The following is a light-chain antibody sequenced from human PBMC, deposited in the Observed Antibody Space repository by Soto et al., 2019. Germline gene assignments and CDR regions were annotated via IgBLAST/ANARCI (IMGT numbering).Light chain of an antibody. CDR1: QGITNY. CDR3: QQYDNVPLT. Sequence: DIQMTQSPSSLSASAGDRVSISCQASQGITNYLNWYQQKPGRAPKLLIYHASNLETGVPSRFSGSKSGTNFNFTISSLQPEDVATYYCQQYDNVPLTFGGGTKVEIK. CDR2: HAS. J-gene: IGKJ4*01. V-gene: IGKV1-33*01.